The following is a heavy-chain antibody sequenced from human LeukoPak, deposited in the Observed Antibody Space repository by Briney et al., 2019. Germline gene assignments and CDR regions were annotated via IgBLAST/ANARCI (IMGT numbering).Heavy chain of an antibody. CDR2: ISYDGSNK. CDR3: AKDQNSGDAFDI. V-gene: IGHV3-30*18. D-gene: IGHD1-26*01. Sequence: GRSLRLSCAASGFTFSSYGMHWVRQAPGKGLEWVAVISYDGSNKYYADSVKGRFTISRDNSKNTLYLQMNSLRAEDTAVYYCAKDQNSGDAFDIWGQGTMVTVSS. CDR1: GFTFSSYG. J-gene: IGHJ3*02.